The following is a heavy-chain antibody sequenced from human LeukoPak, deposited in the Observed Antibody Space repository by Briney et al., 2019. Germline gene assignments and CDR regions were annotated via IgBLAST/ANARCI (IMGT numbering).Heavy chain of an antibody. Sequence: PSETLSLTCTVSGGSISSYYWNWIRQPPGKGLEWIGYIYYSGSTNYNPSLKSRVTISVDTSKNQFSLKLSSVTAADTAVYYCARETMMAALDYWGQGTLVTVSS. CDR2: IYYSGST. CDR1: GGSISSYY. V-gene: IGHV4-59*01. J-gene: IGHJ4*02. D-gene: IGHD5-24*01. CDR3: ARETMMAALDY.